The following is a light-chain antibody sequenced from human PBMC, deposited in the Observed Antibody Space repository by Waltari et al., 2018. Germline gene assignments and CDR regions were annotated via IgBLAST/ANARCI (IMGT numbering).Light chain of an antibody. CDR2: DAS. Sequence: EIVLTQSPATLSLSPGERATLSCRASQSVSSYLACYHQKPGQAPRLLIYDASNRATGIPARFSGSGSVTDFTLTISSLEPEDFAVYYCQQRSNWPGFTFGPGTKVDIK. CDR3: QQRSNWPGFT. V-gene: IGKV3-11*01. J-gene: IGKJ3*01. CDR1: QSVSSY.